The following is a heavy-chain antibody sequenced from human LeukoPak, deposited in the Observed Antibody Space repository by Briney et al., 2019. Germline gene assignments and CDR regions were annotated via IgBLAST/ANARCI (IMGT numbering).Heavy chain of an antibody. CDR2: IYYSGST. CDR1: GGSISSSSYY. CDR3: AGERNWFDP. Sequence: PSETLSLTCTVSGGSISSSSYYWGWIRQPPGKGLQWIGSIYYSGSTYYNPSLKSRVTISVDTSKNQFSLKLSSVTAADTAVYYCAGERNWFDPWGQGTLVTVSS. V-gene: IGHV4-39*01. J-gene: IGHJ5*02. D-gene: IGHD1-1*01.